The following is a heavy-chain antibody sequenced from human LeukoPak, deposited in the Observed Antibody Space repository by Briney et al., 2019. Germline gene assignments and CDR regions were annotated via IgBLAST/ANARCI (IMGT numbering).Heavy chain of an antibody. CDR2: ISAYNGNT. CDR3: AREGVYAPDPSSYHRDAFDI. CDR1: GYTFTSYG. D-gene: IGHD3-16*02. Sequence: ASVKVSCKASGYTFTSYGISWVRQAPGQGLEWMGWISAYNGNTNYAQKLQGRVTMTTDTSTSTAYMELRSLRSDDTAVYYCAREGVYAPDPSSYHRDAFDIWGQGTEVIVSS. J-gene: IGHJ3*02. V-gene: IGHV1-18*01.